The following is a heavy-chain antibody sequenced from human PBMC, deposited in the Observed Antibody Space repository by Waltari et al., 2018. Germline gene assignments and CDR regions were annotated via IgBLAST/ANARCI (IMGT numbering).Heavy chain of an antibody. D-gene: IGHD3-10*01. Sequence: EVQLVQSGAEVKKPGESLKISCKGSGYSFTSYWIGWVRQMPGKGLEWMGISDPGDSDTRDSPSFQGQVTISADKSISTAYLQWSSLKASDTAMYYCARRADYYGSGSYQEPWGQGTLVTVSS. CDR3: ARRADYYGSGSYQEP. J-gene: IGHJ5*02. V-gene: IGHV5-51*03. CDR2: SDPGDSDT. CDR1: GYSFTSYW.